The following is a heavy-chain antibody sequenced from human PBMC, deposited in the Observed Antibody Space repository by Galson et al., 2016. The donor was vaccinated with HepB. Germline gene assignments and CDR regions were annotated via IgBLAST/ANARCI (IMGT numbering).Heavy chain of an antibody. CDR3: ARELAPTSYSRGLVDY. J-gene: IGHJ4*02. Sequence: TLSLTCTVSGASINSGGYYWSWIRQHPGKGLEWIGYIYYSGSTYYTPSLKSRVTISVDTSKNQFSLKLSSVTAADTAVYYCARELAPTSYSRGLVDYWGQGTLVTVSS. D-gene: IGHD2-21*01. CDR1: GASINSGGYY. CDR2: IYYSGST. V-gene: IGHV4-31*03.